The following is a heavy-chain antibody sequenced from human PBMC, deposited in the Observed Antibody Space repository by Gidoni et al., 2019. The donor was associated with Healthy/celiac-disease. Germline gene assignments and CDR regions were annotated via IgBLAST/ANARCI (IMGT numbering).Heavy chain of an antibody. CDR2: ISSSSSYT. Sequence: QLQLVESGGGLVQPGGSLRLSCSASGFTFSDYYISWIRQAPGKGLEWVSYISSSSSYTNYADSVKGRFTISRDNAKNALYLQMNSLRAEDTAVYYCARGLTPLGYCSGGSCPTPDAFDIWGQGTMVTVSS. CDR1: GFTFSDYY. CDR3: ARGLTPLGYCSGGSCPTPDAFDI. D-gene: IGHD2-15*01. J-gene: IGHJ3*02. V-gene: IGHV3-11*06.